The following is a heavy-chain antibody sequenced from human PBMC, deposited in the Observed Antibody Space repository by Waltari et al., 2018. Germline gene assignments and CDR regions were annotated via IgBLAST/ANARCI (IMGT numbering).Heavy chain of an antibody. J-gene: IGHJ4*02. CDR2: IYYSGST. D-gene: IGHD3-10*01. CDR1: GGSISSYY. Sequence: QVQLQESGPGLVKPSETLSLTCTVSGGSISSYYWSWIRQPPGKGLEWIGDIYYSGSTNYNPDLKGRVTISVDTSKNQFSLKLSSVTAADTAVYYCARDHDGTMDYWGQGTLVTVSS. V-gene: IGHV4-59*01. CDR3: ARDHDGTMDY.